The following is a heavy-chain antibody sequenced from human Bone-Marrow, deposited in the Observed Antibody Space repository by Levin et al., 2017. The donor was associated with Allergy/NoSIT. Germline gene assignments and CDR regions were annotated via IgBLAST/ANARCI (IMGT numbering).Heavy chain of an antibody. D-gene: IGHD3-10*01. CDR3: AKDRYPGDSTSGMDA. Sequence: GGSLRLSCAASGFTLSNYGINWVRLAPGKGLEWAAVISNDGTFQNYADSVKGRFTISRDNSKNTVYLQVNSLRADDTAVYFCAKDRYPGDSTSGMDAWGQGTTVTVSS. CDR2: ISNDGTFQ. CDR1: GFTLSNYG. V-gene: IGHV3-30*18. J-gene: IGHJ6*02.